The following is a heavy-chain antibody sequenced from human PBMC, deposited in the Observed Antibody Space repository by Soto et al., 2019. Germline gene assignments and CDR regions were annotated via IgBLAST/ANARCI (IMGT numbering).Heavy chain of an antibody. V-gene: IGHV3-30-3*01. J-gene: IGHJ4*02. CDR1: GFTFSSYA. CDR3: ARVSIAAASPWYFDY. CDR2: ISYDGSNK. D-gene: IGHD6-13*01. Sequence: GGSLRLSCAASGFTFSSYAMHWVRQAPGKGLEWVAVISYDGSNKYYADSVKGRFTISRDNSKNTLYLQMNSLRAEDTAVYYCARVSIAAASPWYFDYWGQGTLVTVSS.